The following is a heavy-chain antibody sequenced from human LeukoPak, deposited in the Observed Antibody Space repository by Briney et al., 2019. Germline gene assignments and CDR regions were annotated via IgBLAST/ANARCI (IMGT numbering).Heavy chain of an antibody. J-gene: IGHJ3*02. Sequence: PSETLSLTCAVYGGSFSGYYWSWIRQPPGKGLEWIGEINHSGSTNYNPSLKSRVTISVDTSKNQFSLKLSSVTAADTAMYYCGFFGVVSPSTFDAFDIWGQGTMVTVSS. V-gene: IGHV4-34*01. CDR3: GFFGVVSPSTFDAFDI. CDR1: GGSFSGYY. D-gene: IGHD3-3*01. CDR2: INHSGST.